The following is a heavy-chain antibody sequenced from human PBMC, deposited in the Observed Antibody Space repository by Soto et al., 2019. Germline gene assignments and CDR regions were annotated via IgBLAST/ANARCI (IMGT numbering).Heavy chain of an antibody. CDR1: GGTFSAYA. CDR3: ERANHTKYYDYVWGDYRGGGMDV. CDR2: ILPLSGTT. J-gene: IGHJ6*02. Sequence: QLQLVQSGAEVKKPGSSVKVSCKASGGTFSAYAISWVRQAPGQGLEWMGGILPLSGTTNYTQRFHGRVTISEDKSTSTAYMELSSLRSEDTAVYYCERANHTKYYDYVWGDYRGGGMDVWGQGTTVTVSS. D-gene: IGHD3-16*02. V-gene: IGHV1-69*06.